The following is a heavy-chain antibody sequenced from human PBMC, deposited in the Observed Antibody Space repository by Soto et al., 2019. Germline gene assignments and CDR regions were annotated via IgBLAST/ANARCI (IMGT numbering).Heavy chain of an antibody. J-gene: IGHJ3*02. CDR2: ISYDGSNK. Sequence: GGSLRLSCAASGFTFSSYAMHWVRQAPGKGLEWVAVISYDGSNKYYADSVKGRFTISRDNSKNTLYLQMNSLRAEDTAVYYCARDLRGRDAFDIWGQGTMVTVSS. V-gene: IGHV3-30-3*01. CDR3: ARDLRGRDAFDI. D-gene: IGHD6-25*01. CDR1: GFTFSSYA.